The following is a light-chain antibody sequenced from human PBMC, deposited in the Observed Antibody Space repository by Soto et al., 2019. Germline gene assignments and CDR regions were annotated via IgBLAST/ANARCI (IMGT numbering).Light chain of an antibody. J-gene: IGKJ4*01. CDR2: DAS. V-gene: IGKV3-11*01. Sequence: EIVLTQSPGTLSLSPGERATLSCRASQSVSSSYLAWYQQKPGQAPRLLIYDASNRATGIPARFSGSGSGTDFTLTISSLEPEDFAVYYCQQRSNWPPLTFGRGTKVDIK. CDR1: QSVSSSY. CDR3: QQRSNWPPLT.